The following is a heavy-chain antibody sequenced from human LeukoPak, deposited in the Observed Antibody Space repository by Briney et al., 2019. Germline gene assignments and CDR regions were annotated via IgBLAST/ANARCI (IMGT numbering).Heavy chain of an antibody. CDR3: ARSYCGGDCSLYYFDY. CDR2: IYPGDSDT. CDR1: GYRFASYW. J-gene: IGHJ4*02. D-gene: IGHD2-21*02. Sequence: GESLKISCKGSGYRFASYWIGWVRQMPGKGLEWMGIIYPGDSDTRYSPSFQGQVTISADKSISTAYLQWSSLKASDTAMYYCARSYCGGDCSLYYFDYWGQGTLVTVSS. V-gene: IGHV5-51*01.